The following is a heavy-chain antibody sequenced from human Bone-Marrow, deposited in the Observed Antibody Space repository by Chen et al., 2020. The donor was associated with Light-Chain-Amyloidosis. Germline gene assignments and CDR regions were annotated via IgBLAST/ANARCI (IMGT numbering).Heavy chain of an antibody. Sequence: QMQLVESGGGVVQPGRSLRLSCAASGFTFSNYGMHWVRQALGKGLEWVAVISYHGNDKYYADSMKGRFTISRDNFKSTLYLQMDSLRAEDTAVYYCAKDLLPRTVTTLGYWGQGTLVSVSS. CDR1: GFTFSNYG. V-gene: IGHV3-30*18. CDR3: AKDLLPRTVTTLGY. D-gene: IGHD4-17*01. CDR2: ISYHGNDK. J-gene: IGHJ4*01.